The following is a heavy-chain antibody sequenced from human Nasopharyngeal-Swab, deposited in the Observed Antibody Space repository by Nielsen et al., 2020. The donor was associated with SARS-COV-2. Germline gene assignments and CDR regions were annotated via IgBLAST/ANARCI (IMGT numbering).Heavy chain of an antibody. D-gene: IGHD5-24*01. J-gene: IGHJ4*02. CDR1: GFTFSSYE. CDR2: IRSSGSTI. V-gene: IGHV3-48*03. Sequence: GGSLRLSCAASGFTFSSYEMNWVRQAPGKGLEWVSYIRSSGSTIYYADSVKGRFTISRDNAKNSLYLQMNSLRAEDTAVYYCATLRDGYSFDYWGQGTLVTVSS. CDR3: ATLRDGYSFDY.